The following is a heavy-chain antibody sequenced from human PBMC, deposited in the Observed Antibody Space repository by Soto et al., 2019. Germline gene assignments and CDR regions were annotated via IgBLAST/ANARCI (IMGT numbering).Heavy chain of an antibody. J-gene: IGHJ4*02. CDR1: GGSISSYY. V-gene: IGHV4-4*07. D-gene: IGHD6-13*01. CDR3: ARSPVYSSSWYYFDY. Sequence: NPSETLSLTCTVSGGSISSYYWSWIRQPAGKGLEWIGRIYTSGSTNYNPSLKSRVTMSVDTSKNQFSLKLSSVTAADTAVYYCARSPVYSSSWYYFDYWGQGTLVTVSS. CDR2: IYTSGST.